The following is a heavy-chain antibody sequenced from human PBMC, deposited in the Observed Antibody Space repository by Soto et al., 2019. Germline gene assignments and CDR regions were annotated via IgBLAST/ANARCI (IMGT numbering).Heavy chain of an antibody. J-gene: IGHJ6*02. D-gene: IGHD3-22*01. Sequence: EVQLVETGGGLIQPGGSLRLSCAASGFTVSSNYMSWVRQAPGKGLEWVSVIYSGGSTYYADSVKGRFTISRDNSKNTLYLQMNSLRAEDTAVYYCARDKNYYDSSGYYYNYYYYGMDVWGQGTTVTVSS. CDR1: GFTVSSNY. V-gene: IGHV3-53*02. CDR3: ARDKNYYDSSGYYYNYYYYGMDV. CDR2: IYSGGST.